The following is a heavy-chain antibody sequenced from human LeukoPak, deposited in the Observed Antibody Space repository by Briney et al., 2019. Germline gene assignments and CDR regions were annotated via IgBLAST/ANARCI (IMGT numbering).Heavy chain of an antibody. CDR2: IKQDGSEK. V-gene: IGHV3-7*01. Sequence: GGSLRLSCAASGFTFSSYWMSWVRQAPGKGLEWVANIKQDGSEKYYVDSVKGRFTISRDNAKNSLYLQMNSLRAEDTAVYYCARGTSWELLYYYYGMDVWSQGTTVTVSS. D-gene: IGHD1-26*01. CDR3: ARGTSWELLYYYYGMDV. J-gene: IGHJ6*02. CDR1: GFTFSSYW.